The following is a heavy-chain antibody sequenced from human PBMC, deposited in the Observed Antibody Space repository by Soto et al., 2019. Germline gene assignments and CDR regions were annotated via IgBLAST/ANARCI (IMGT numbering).Heavy chain of an antibody. Sequence: GESLKISCKGSGYSFAGYWITWVRQKPGKGLEWMGRIDPSDSQTYYSPSFRGHVTTSVTKSITTVFLQWSSLRASDTAMYYRARQIYDSDTGPNFQYYFDSWGQGTPVTVSS. D-gene: IGHD3-22*01. CDR1: GYSFAGYW. CDR3: ARQIYDSDTGPNFQYYFDS. J-gene: IGHJ4*02. V-gene: IGHV5-10-1*01. CDR2: IDPSDSQT.